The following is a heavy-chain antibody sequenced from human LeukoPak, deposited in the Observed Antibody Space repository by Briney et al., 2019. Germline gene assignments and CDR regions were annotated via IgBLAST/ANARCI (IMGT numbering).Heavy chain of an antibody. J-gene: IGHJ4*02. CDR1: GFTFSSYA. CDR3: ARESRYGAYDGGGDFDY. Sequence: GRSLRLSCAASGFTFSSYAMHWVRQAPGKGLEWVAVISYDGSNKYYADSVKGRFTISRDNSKNTLYLQMNSLRAEDTAVYYWARESRYGAYDGGGDFDYWGQGTLVTVSS. D-gene: IGHD4-17*01. V-gene: IGHV3-30-3*01. CDR2: ISYDGSNK.